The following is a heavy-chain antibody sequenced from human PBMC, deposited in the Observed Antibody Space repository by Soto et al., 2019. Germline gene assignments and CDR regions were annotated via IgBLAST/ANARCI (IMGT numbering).Heavy chain of an antibody. CDR1: GYSISSCYY. J-gene: IGHJ5*02. Sequence: TSETLSLTCAVSGYSISSCYYWGWLRQPPGKGLEWIGSIYQAGSTYYNPSLNSRVTLSIDRTNNHVSLILNSVTAADTAVYYCARVGPGVPYYYDSSPYTFENWCDPWGQGTLVVVSS. CDR2: IYQAGST. V-gene: IGHV4-38-2*01. D-gene: IGHD3-22*01. CDR3: ARVGPGVPYYYDSSPYTFENWCDP.